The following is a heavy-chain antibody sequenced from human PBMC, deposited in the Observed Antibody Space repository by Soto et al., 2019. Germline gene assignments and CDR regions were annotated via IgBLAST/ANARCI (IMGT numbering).Heavy chain of an antibody. CDR2: IFSSGST. Sequence: PSETLSLTCAVSGGSISSGGYSWSWIRQPPGKGLEWIGRIFSSGSTNYNPSLHSRVTISVDTSKNQFSLTLSSVTAADTAVYYCARGDGFWSGYSYLNYWGQGTPVTVSS. V-gene: IGHV4-61*08. J-gene: IGHJ4*02. D-gene: IGHD3-3*01. CDR3: ARGDGFWSGYSYLNY. CDR1: GGSISSGGYS.